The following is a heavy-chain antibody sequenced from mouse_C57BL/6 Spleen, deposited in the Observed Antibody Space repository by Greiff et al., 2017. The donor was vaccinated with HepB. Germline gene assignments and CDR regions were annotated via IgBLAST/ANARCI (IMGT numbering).Heavy chain of an antibody. CDR3: AVITTVVAKDYYAMDY. Sequence: EVQLQQSGPELVKPGASVKMSCKASGYTFTDYNMHWVKQSHGKSLEWIGYINPNNGGTSYNQKFKGKATLTENKSSSTAYMELRSLTSEDSAVDYWAVITTVVAKDYYAMDYWGQGTSVTVSS. CDR2: INPNNGGT. V-gene: IGHV1-22*01. J-gene: IGHJ4*01. CDR1: GYTFTDYN. D-gene: IGHD1-1*01.